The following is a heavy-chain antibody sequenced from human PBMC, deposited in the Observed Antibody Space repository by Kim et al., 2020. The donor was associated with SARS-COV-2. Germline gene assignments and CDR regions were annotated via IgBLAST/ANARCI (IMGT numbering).Heavy chain of an antibody. CDR3: ARQRGLNTGSSFYY. V-gene: IGHV5-51*01. J-gene: IGHJ4*02. D-gene: IGHD3-10*01. CDR2: IYPGDSDT. CDR1: GYSFSSYW. Sequence: GESLKISCRSSGYSFSSYWIGWVRQMPGKGLEWMGIIYPGDSDTRYSPSFQGQVTISADKSISTAYLQWSSLKASDTAMYYCARQRGLNTGSSFYYWGQRALGTVSS.